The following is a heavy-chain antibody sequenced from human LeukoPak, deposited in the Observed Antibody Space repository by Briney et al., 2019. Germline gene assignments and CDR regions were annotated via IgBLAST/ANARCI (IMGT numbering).Heavy chain of an antibody. J-gene: IGHJ4*02. D-gene: IGHD3-10*01. CDR1: GESFNNYY. V-gene: IGHV4-34*01. CDR3: PRAGWFGELSGPLDF. Sequence: SETLSLTCAVYGESFNNYYWTWIRQSPGKGLEWIGEVNHSGSTNYNPSLKSRVTISVDPSKNQFSLKLTSVIAADTAKYYCPRAGWFGELSGPLDFWGQGTLVTVSS. CDR2: VNHSGST.